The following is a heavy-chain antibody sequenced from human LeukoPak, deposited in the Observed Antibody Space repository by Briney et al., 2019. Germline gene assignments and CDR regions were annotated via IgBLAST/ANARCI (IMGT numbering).Heavy chain of an antibody. J-gene: IGHJ3*02. CDR2: ISGGGEYT. V-gene: IGHV3-23*01. CDR1: GFTFGMYA. D-gene: IGHD1-26*01. CDR3: AKGRGNADAFDI. Sequence: GGSLRLSCATSGFTFGMYAMSWVRQAPGKGLEWVSAISGGGEYTYYADSVKGRFTISRDNSKNTLYLQMNSLRAEDTAVYYCAKGRGNADAFDIWGQGTMVTVSS.